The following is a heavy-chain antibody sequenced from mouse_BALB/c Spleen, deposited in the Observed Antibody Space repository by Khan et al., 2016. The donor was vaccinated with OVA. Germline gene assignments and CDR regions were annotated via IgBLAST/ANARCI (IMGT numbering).Heavy chain of an antibody. D-gene: IGHD3-3*01. Sequence: ESGPGLVKPSQSLSLTCSVTGYFLTSGYYWNWIRQFPGNKLERLGYITSGGSFNYNPSLKNRISITRDTSNNQFFLKLNSVTPADTATYYCARAGRWLDYWGQGTLVTVSA. CDR2: ITSGGSF. V-gene: IGHV3-6*02. J-gene: IGHJ3*01. CDR1: GYFLTSGYY. CDR3: ARAGRWLDY.